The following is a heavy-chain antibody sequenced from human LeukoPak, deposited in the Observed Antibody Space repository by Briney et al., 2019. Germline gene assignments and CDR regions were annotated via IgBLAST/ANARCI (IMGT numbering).Heavy chain of an antibody. CDR2: IIPIFGTA. CDR1: GGTFISYA. V-gene: IGHV1-69*13. J-gene: IGHJ4*02. CDR3: AVATMVRGVITHFFDY. D-gene: IGHD3-10*01. Sequence: SVKVSCKASGGTFISYAISWVRQAPGQGLEWMGGIIPIFGTANYAQKFQGRVTITADESTSTAYMELSGLRSEDTAVYYCAVATMVRGVITHFFDYWGQGTLVTVSS.